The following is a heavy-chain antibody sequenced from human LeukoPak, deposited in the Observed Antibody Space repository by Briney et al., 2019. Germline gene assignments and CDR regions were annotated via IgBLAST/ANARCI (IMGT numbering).Heavy chain of an antibody. CDR1: GFTFNSYA. CDR2: ISGNGGST. J-gene: IGHJ4*02. D-gene: IGHD6-19*01. Sequence: GGSLRLSCAASGFTFNSYAMSWVRQAPGKGLEWVSTISGNGGSTYYADSVKGRFTISRDNSKNTLYLQMNSLRAEDTAVYYCAKDLGRSGWSDFDYWGQGTLVTVSS. V-gene: IGHV3-23*01. CDR3: AKDLGRSGWSDFDY.